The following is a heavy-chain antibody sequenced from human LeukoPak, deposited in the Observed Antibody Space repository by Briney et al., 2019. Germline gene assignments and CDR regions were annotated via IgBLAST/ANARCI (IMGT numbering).Heavy chain of an antibody. CDR3: ARQSSSGWYRDY. Sequence: SETLSLTCTVSGGSISSYYWSWIRQPPGKGLEWIGYIYYSGSTNYNPSLKSRVTISVDTSKNQFSLKLSSVTAADTAVYYCARQSSSGWYRDYWGQGTLVTVSS. J-gene: IGHJ4*02. CDR1: GGSISSYY. CDR2: IYYSGST. D-gene: IGHD6-19*01. V-gene: IGHV4-59*01.